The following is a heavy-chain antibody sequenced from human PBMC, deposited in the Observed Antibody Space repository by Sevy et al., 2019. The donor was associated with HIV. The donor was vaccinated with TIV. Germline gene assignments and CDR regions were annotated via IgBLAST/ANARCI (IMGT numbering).Heavy chain of an antibody. Sequence: GGPLRLSCAASGFTFNNYGMNWVRQAPGKGLEWVSSISTTNKYIQYTDSVKGRFTISRDNAKNSLYLQMNSLRAEDTAVYYCARDLAYGGNPGPFDYWGQGTLVTVSS. D-gene: IGHD4-17*01. CDR2: ISTTNKYI. CDR1: GFTFNNYG. CDR3: ARDLAYGGNPGPFDY. V-gene: IGHV3-21*01. J-gene: IGHJ4*02.